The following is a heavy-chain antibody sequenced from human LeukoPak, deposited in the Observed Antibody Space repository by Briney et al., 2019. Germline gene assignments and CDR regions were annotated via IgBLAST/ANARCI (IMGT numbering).Heavy chain of an antibody. J-gene: IGHJ4*02. Sequence: GGSLRLSCEASGFTFSTYSMNWVRQAPGRGLEWVSSISSSSTYIYYAGSLKGRFTTSRDNAKNSLYLRMNSLRAEDTAVYYCAGEYCSGGSCYSFDYWGQGTLVTVSS. CDR1: GFTFSTYS. CDR3: AGEYCSGGSCYSFDY. V-gene: IGHV3-21*01. D-gene: IGHD2-15*01. CDR2: ISSSSTYI.